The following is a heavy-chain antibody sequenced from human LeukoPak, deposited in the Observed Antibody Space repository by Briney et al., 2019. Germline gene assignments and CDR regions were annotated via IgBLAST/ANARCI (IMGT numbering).Heavy chain of an antibody. J-gene: IGHJ4*02. V-gene: IGHV4-34*01. Sequence: SETLSLTCTVYGGSFSGYYWSWIRQPPGKGLEWIGEINYSGSTNYNPSLKSRVSISLDTSRNQFSLELSSVTAADTATYYCARGGEGYHFGSASQDYWGQGTLVTVSS. D-gene: IGHD3-10*01. CDR1: GGSFSGYY. CDR2: INYSGST. CDR3: ARGGEGYHFGSASQDY.